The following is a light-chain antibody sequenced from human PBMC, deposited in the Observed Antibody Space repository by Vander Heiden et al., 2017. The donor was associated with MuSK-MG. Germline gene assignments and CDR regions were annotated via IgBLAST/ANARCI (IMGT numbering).Light chain of an antibody. CDR3: QQGVSTLWT. V-gene: IGKV1-39*01. J-gene: IGKJ1*01. Sequence: DIQMTQSPSSLSASVGDRVTITCRASQPISSYLSWFQQKPGKAPKLLISSASRWQSGVPSRFSGRGFGTEFSLTISRLQPEDFATYYCQQGVSTLWTFGQGTKVEIK. CDR2: SAS. CDR1: QPISSY.